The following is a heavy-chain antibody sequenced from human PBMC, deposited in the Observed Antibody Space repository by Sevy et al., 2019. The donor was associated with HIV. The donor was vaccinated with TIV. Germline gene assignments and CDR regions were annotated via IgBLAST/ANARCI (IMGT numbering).Heavy chain of an antibody. D-gene: IGHD3-16*02. CDR1: GFTFSSYA. CDR3: ARAGTYDYVWGSYRYYFDY. Sequence: GGSLRLSCAASGFTFSSYAMHWVRQAPGKGLEWVAVISYDGSNKYYADSVKGRFTISRDNSKNTLYLQMNSLRAEDTAGYYCARAGTYDYVWGSYRYYFDYWGQGTLVTVSS. J-gene: IGHJ4*02. CDR2: ISYDGSNK. V-gene: IGHV3-30*04.